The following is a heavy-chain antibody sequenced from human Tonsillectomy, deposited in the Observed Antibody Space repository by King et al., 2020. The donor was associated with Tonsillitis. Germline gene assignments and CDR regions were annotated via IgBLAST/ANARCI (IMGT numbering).Heavy chain of an antibody. CDR2: ISSGSSYI. D-gene: IGHD6-13*01. J-gene: IGHJ4*02. CDR3: ARDQQLIR. Sequence: VQLVESGGGLVKPGGSLRLSCAASGFTFSSYSMNWVRQAPEQGLEWVSSISSGSSYIYYAASVKGRCTISRDNANNSLYLQMNSLRAEDTAVYYCARDQQLIRWGQGTLVTVSS. CDR1: GFTFSSYS. V-gene: IGHV3-21*01.